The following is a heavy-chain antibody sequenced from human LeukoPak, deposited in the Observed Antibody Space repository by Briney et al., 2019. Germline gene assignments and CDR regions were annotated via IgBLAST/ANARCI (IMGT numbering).Heavy chain of an antibody. V-gene: IGHV1-2*02. CDR1: GYTFTGYY. Sequence: GASVKVSCKASGYTFTGYYMHWVRQAPGQGLEWMGWINPNSGGTNYAQKFQGRVTMTRDTSISTAYMELSRLRSDDTAVYYCAREWERGYSYGYYVYWGQGTLVTVSS. D-gene: IGHD5-18*01. CDR2: INPNSGGT. J-gene: IGHJ4*02. CDR3: AREWERGYSYGYYVY.